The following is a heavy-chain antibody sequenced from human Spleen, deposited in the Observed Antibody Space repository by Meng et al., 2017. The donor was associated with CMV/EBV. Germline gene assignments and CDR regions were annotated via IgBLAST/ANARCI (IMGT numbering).Heavy chain of an antibody. Sequence: FNSYSINWVRQAPGQGLEWMGGIIPILGIVNFAQKFQGRVTITADKSTSTVYMEFSSLRSEDTAVYYCARGYSPGQLGAARLSFIFDYWGQGTLVTVSS. J-gene: IGHJ4*02. V-gene: IGHV1-69*10. D-gene: IGHD6-6*01. CDR1: FNSYS. CDR2: IIPILGIV. CDR3: ARGYSPGQLGAARLSFIFDY.